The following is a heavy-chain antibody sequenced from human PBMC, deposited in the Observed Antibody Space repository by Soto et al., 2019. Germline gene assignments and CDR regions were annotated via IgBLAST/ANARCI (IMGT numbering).Heavy chain of an antibody. CDR2: ISHSGST. CDR3: ASWFDP. Sequence: TLSLTCAVSGGSISSGGYSWSWIRQPPGKGLEWIGYISHSGSTYYNPSLKSRVTISLDRSKNQFSLKLSSVTAADTAVYYCASWFDPWGQETLVTVSS. CDR1: GGSISSGGYS. V-gene: IGHV4-30-2*01. J-gene: IGHJ5*02.